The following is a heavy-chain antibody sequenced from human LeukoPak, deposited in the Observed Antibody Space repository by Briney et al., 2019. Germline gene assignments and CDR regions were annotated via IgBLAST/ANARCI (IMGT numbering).Heavy chain of an antibody. CDR3: ARDVLVGATTKSYGMDV. Sequence: GGFLRLSCAASGFTFSSYAMHWVRQAPGKGLEWVAGISYDGSNKYYADSVKGRFTISRHNSKNTLYLQMNSLRAEDTAVYYCARDVLVGATTKSYGMDVWGQGTTVTVSS. CDR1: GFTFSSYA. V-gene: IGHV3-30*04. J-gene: IGHJ6*02. D-gene: IGHD1-26*01. CDR2: ISYDGSNK.